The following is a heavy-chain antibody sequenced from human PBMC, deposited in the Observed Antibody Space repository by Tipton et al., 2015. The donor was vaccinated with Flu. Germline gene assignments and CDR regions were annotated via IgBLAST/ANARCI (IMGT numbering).Heavy chain of an antibody. J-gene: IGHJ4*02. CDR1: GYSISSGYY. Sequence: TLSLTCTVSGYSISSGYYWGWIRQPPGKGLEWIGSIFHGGSTYYNPSLKSRVTISVDTSKNQFSLKLSSVTAAGTAVYYCARVGVVTPFDYWGQGTLVTVSS. CDR2: IFHGGST. CDR3: ARVGVVTPFDY. D-gene: IGHD4-23*01. V-gene: IGHV4-38-2*02.